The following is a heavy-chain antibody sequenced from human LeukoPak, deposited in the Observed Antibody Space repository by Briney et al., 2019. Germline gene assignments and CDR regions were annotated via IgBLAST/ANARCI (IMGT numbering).Heavy chain of an antibody. CDR2: INFDGNIT. CDR1: GITLSGYW. Sequence: PGGSLRLSCVASGITLSGYWVHWVRQTPGKGLVWVSRINFDGNITTYADSMKGRFTVSRDNAKNTVYLQMNSLTAEDTAVYYCARDQEFCSVGAPFDTWGEGTVLIVS. CDR3: ARDQEFCSVGAPFDT. V-gene: IGHV3-74*01. J-gene: IGHJ5*02. D-gene: IGHD3-3*01.